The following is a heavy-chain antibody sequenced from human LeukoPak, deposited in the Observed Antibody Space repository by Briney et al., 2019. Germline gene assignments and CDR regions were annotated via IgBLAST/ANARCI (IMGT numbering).Heavy chain of an antibody. CDR3: ARDSRIAVALVGY. Sequence: PGGSLRLSCAASGFTFSSYSMNWVRQAPGKGLEWVSSISSSSSYIYYADSVKGRFTISRDNAKNSLYLQMNSLRAEDTAVYYCARDSRIAVALVGYWGQGTLVTVSS. CDR2: ISSSSSYI. D-gene: IGHD6-19*01. J-gene: IGHJ4*02. CDR1: GFTFSSYS. V-gene: IGHV3-21*01.